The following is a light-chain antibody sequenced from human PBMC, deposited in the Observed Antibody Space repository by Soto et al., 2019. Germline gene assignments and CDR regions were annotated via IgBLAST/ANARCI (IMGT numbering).Light chain of an antibody. CDR3: QKYNSAPLT. CDR1: QGIAPY. V-gene: IGKV1-27*01. J-gene: IGKJ4*01. CDR2: ATS. Sequence: DVPMTQSPSSLSAFVGERVTITCRASQGIAPYLAWFQQKPGKVPKLLIYATSTLQSGVPSRFSGSGSGTDFTLTITSLQPEDVATYYCQKYNSAPLTFGGGTKVEIK.